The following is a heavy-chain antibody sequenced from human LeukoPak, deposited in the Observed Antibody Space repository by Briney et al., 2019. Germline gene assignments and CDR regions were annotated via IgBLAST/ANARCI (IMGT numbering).Heavy chain of an antibody. J-gene: IGHJ5*02. CDR2: ISAYNGNT. D-gene: IGHD3-10*01. V-gene: IGHV1-18*01. Sequence: GASVRVSCKASGYTFTSYGISWVRQAPGQGLEWMGWISAYNGNTNYAQKLQGRVTMTTDTSTSTAYMELRSLRSDDTAVYYCANHYGSGSYYNPAWWFDPWGQGTLVTVSS. CDR1: GYTFTSYG. CDR3: ANHYGSGSYYNPAWWFDP.